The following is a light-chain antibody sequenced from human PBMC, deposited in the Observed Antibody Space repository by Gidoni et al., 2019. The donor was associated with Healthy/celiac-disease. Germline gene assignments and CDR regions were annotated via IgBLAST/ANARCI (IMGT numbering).Light chain of an antibody. J-gene: IGLJ2*01. CDR2: DVS. Sequence: QSALTQPRSVSGSPGQSVTISCTGTSSDVGGYNYVSWYHQHPGKAHKLMIYDVSKRPSGVPDRFSGSKSGNTASLTISGLQAEDEADYYCCSYAGSYTLVFGGGTKLTVL. V-gene: IGLV2-11*01. CDR1: SSDVGGYNY. CDR3: CSYAGSYTLV.